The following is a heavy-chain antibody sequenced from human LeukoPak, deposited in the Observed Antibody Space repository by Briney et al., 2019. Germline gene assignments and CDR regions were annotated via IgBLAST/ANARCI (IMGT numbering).Heavy chain of an antibody. J-gene: IGHJ4*02. Sequence: SGGSLRLSCAASGFTFSSYEMNWVRQAPGKGLEWVSSISSSSSYIYYADSVKGRFTISRDNAKNSLYLQMNSLRAEDTAVYYCARYFADCSGGSCKTLDYWGQGTLVTVSS. V-gene: IGHV3-21*01. CDR1: GFTFSSYE. CDR2: ISSSSSYI. CDR3: ARYFADCSGGSCKTLDY. D-gene: IGHD2-15*01.